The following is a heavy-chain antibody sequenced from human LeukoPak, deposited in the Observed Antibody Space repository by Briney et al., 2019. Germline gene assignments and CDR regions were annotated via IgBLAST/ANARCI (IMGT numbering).Heavy chain of an antibody. CDR1: GFSISSGYY. V-gene: IGHV4-38-2*01. J-gene: IGHJ2*01. Sequence: SETLSLTCAVSGFSISSGYYWGWIRQPPGKGLEWIGSIYHTGSTYYNPSLKSRVTISVDTSKNQFSLKLSSVTAADTAVYYCARWQGYWCFDLWGRGTLVTVSS. CDR2: IYHTGST. CDR3: ARWQGYWCFDL.